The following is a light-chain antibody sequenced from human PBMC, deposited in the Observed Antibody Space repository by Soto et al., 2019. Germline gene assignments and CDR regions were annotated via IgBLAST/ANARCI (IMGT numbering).Light chain of an antibody. CDR1: QNVTRS. CDR3: QQYDTWWT. Sequence: EIVVTQSPATLSVSPGDRATLSCTASQNVTRSLAWYQQKPGQSPRLLIYDTSIRAAGIPDRFNGGGSGTEFTLTISSLQYEDFALYFCQQYDTWWTFGQGSRV. CDR2: DTS. J-gene: IGKJ1*01. V-gene: IGKV3-15*01.